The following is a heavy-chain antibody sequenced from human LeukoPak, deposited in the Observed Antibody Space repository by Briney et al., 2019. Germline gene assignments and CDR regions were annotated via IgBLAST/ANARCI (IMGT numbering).Heavy chain of an antibody. CDR1: GFTFSSYN. Sequence: GGSLRLSCAASGFTFSSYNMNGVRQAPGKGLEWVSSISSSSYIYYADSVKGRFTISRDNAKNSLYLQMNSLRAEDTAVYYCARKGSGYCSSISCYYYYVDVWGKGTTVTVSS. V-gene: IGHV3-21*01. D-gene: IGHD2-2*03. CDR3: ARKGSGYCSSISCYYYYVDV. J-gene: IGHJ6*03. CDR2: ISSSSYI.